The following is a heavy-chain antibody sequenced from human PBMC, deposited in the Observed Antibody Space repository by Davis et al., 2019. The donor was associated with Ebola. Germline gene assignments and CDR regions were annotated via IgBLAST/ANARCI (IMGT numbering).Heavy chain of an antibody. CDR3: ARDHIVLMVYASSPDF. D-gene: IGHD2-8*01. CDR2: IIPSGGTT. V-gene: IGHV1-46*01. Sequence: ASALVSCKASCYTFTNFFMHWVRQAPGQGLEWMGIIIPSGGTTIYAQRFQGRVTMTRDTSTSTVYMELRSLRSEDTAVYYCARDHIVLMVYASSPDFWGQGTLVTVSS. CDR1: CYTFTNFF. J-gene: IGHJ4*02.